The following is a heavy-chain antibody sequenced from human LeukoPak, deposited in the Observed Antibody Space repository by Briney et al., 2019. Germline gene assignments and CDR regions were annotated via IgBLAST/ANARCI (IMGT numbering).Heavy chain of an antibody. V-gene: IGHV4-4*07. CDR1: GGSISSYY. Sequence: SETLSLTCTVSGGSISSYYWSWIRQPAGKGLEWIGRIYTSGSTNYNPSLKSRVTMSVDTSKNQFSLKLSSVTAADTAVYYCARWVGCSGGSCYSYYFDYWGQGTLVTVSS. CDR2: IYTSGST. J-gene: IGHJ4*02. CDR3: ARWVGCSGGSCYSYYFDY. D-gene: IGHD2-15*01.